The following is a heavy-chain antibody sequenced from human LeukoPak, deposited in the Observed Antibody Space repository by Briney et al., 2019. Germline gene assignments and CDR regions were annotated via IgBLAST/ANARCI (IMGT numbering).Heavy chain of an antibody. CDR2: FYYSGIT. J-gene: IGHJ4*02. Sequence: PSETLSLTCTVSGGSISSYYWNWIRQPPGKGLEWIAYFYYSGITNYNPSLKSRVTISVDTSKNQFSLKLNSVTAADTAVYYCARDVGATPGYFDYWGQGTLVTVSS. CDR3: ARDVGATPGYFDY. V-gene: IGHV4-59*01. CDR1: GGSISSYY. D-gene: IGHD1-26*01.